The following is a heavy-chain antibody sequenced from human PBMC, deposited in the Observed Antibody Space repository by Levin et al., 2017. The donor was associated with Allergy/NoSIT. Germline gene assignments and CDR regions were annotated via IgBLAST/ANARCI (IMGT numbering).Heavy chain of an antibody. CDR1: GFTFVTHA. CDR3: ARDPPGSGFALDY. Sequence: SGGSLRLSCAASGFTFVTHAMHWVRQAPGKGLEWVAFIWFDGSNTEYADSVKGRFTISRDNSKNTVDLQMNSLRAEDTAVYYCARDPPGSGFALDYWGQGTLVTVSS. D-gene: IGHD5-12*01. CDR2: IWFDGSNT. V-gene: IGHV3-33*01. J-gene: IGHJ4*02.